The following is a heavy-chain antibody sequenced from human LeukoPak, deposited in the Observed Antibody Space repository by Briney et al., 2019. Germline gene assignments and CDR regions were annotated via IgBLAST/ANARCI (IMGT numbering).Heavy chain of an antibody. CDR1: GFTFSGST. J-gene: IGHJ4*02. D-gene: IGHD2-2*01. CDR3: TSGGYCSSTSCYGEN. V-gene: IGHV3-73*01. CDR2: IRSKANSYAT. Sequence: GGSLKLSCAASGFTFSGSTMHWVRQASGKGLEWVGRIRSKANSYATAYAASVKGRFTISRDDSKNTAYLQMNSLKTEDTAVYYCTSGGYCSSTSCYGENWGQGTLVTVSS.